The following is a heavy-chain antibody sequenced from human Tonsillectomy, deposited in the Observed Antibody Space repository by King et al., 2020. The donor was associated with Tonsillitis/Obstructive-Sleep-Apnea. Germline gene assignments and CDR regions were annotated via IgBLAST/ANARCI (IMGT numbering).Heavy chain of an antibody. V-gene: IGHV3-23*04. J-gene: IGHJ5*02. CDR2: ISGSGGST. D-gene: IGHD4-17*01. Sequence: VQLVESGGGLVQPGGSLRLSCAASGFTFSSYAMSWVRQAPGKGLEWVSAISGSGGSTYYADSVKGRFTISRDNSKNTLYLQMNSLRAEDTAGDYCAKDVVTTVTTVRWFDPWGQGTLVTVSS. CDR3: AKDVVTTVTTVRWFDP. CDR1: GFTFSSYA.